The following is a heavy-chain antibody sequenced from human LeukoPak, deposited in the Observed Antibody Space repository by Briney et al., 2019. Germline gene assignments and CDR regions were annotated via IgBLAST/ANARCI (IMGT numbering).Heavy chain of an antibody. J-gene: IGHJ4*02. V-gene: IGHV4-59*12. CDR3: ARGDYYDSSGYTIGY. CDR1: GGSISSYY. D-gene: IGHD3-22*01. CDR2: IYHSGST. Sequence: SETLSLTCTVSGGSISSYYWSWIRQPPGKGLEWIGYIYHSGSTYYNPSLKSRVTISVDRSKNQFSLKLSSVTAADTAVYYCARGDYYDSSGYTIGYWGQGTLVTVSS.